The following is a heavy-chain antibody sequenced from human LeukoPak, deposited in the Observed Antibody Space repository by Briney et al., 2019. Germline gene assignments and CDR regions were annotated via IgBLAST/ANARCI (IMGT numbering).Heavy chain of an antibody. J-gene: IGHJ4*02. CDR2: IDTSGST. CDR1: GDSISSYY. CDR3: ATRIGGGSSYYFDY. Sequence: PSETLSLTCTVSGDSISSYYWSWIRQAAGKGLEWIGRIDTSGSTKYNPSLKSRVTMSVDTSKNQFSLRLTSVTAADTAVYYCATRIGGGSSYYFDYWGQGTLVTVSS. V-gene: IGHV4-4*07. D-gene: IGHD6-6*01.